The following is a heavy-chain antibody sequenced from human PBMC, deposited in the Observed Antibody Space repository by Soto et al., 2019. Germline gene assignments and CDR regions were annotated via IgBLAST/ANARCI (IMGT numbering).Heavy chain of an antibody. J-gene: IGHJ4*02. V-gene: IGHV4-4*02. CDR1: GGSISSSNW. D-gene: IGHD3-10*01. CDR3: ARVKASGVNFDY. Sequence: SETLSLTCAVSGGSISSSNWWSWVRQPPGKGLEWIGEIYHSGSTNYNPSLKRQVTISVDKSKNQFSLKLSSVTAADTAVYYCARVKASGVNFDYWGQGTLVTVS. CDR2: IYHSGST.